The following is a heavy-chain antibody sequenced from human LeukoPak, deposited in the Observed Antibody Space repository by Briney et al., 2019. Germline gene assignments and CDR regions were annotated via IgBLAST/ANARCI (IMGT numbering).Heavy chain of an antibody. Sequence: ASVKVSCKASGYTFTSYDINWVRQATGQGLEWMGWINPNSGGTNYAQKLQGRVTMTTDTSTSTAYMELRSLRSDDTAVYYCARVVLLPTMEWLYQTDAFDIWGQGTMVTVSS. J-gene: IGHJ3*02. CDR2: INPNSGGT. CDR3: ARVVLLPTMEWLYQTDAFDI. V-gene: IGHV1-18*01. CDR1: GYTFTSYD. D-gene: IGHD3-3*01.